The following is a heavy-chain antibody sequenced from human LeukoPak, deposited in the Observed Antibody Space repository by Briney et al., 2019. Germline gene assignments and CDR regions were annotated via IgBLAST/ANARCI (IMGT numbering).Heavy chain of an antibody. D-gene: IGHD3-3*01. CDR1: DFTFSNYD. J-gene: IGHJ4*02. CDR3: AKGAYYAD. CDR2: FRASDATT. Sequence: GGSLGLSCAASDFTFSNYDMTWVRQAPGKGLEWVSSFRASDATTYYADSVKGRFTSSRDNSKNTLYLQMNSLRAEDTAVYYCAKGAYYADWGQGTLVTVSS. V-gene: IGHV3-23*01.